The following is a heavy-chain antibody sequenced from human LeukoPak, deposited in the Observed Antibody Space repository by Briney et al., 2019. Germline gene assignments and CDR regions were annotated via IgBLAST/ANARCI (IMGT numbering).Heavy chain of an antibody. D-gene: IGHD1-26*01. Sequence: GESLKISCKGSGYTFTTFWIGWVRQMLGKGLEWMGIIYPGDSDTRYSPSFQGHVTISVDKSINTAYVQWSSLRASDTAMYYCARGNRVGATQTPFDYWGQGTLVTVSS. CDR1: GYTFTTFW. J-gene: IGHJ4*02. CDR3: ARGNRVGATQTPFDY. CDR2: IYPGDSDT. V-gene: IGHV5-51*01.